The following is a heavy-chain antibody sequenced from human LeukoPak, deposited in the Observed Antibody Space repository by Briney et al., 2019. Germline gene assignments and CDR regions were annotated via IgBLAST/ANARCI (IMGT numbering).Heavy chain of an antibody. Sequence: SVKVSCKASGGTFSSYAISWVRQAPGQGLEWMGGIIPIFGTANYAQKFQGRVTITADESTSTAYMELSSLRSEDTAVYYCARVGIGYSSGSRRGYYYYYMDVWGKGTTVTISS. D-gene: IGHD6-19*01. V-gene: IGHV1-69*13. CDR3: ARVGIGYSSGSRRGYYYYYMDV. J-gene: IGHJ6*03. CDR1: GGTFSSYA. CDR2: IIPIFGTA.